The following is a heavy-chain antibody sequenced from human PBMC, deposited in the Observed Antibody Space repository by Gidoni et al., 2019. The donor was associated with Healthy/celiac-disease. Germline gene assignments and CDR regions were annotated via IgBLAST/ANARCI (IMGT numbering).Heavy chain of an antibody. CDR1: GGSISSSSYY. J-gene: IGHJ4*02. CDR2: IYYSGST. V-gene: IGHV4-39*07. Sequence: QLQLQESGPGLVKTSETLSLTCTVSGGSISSSSYYWGWIRQPPGKGLEWIGSIYYSGSTYYNPSLKSRVTISVDTSKNQFSLKLSSVTAADTAVYYCARVGDSSGYYRYYFDYWGQGTLVIVSS. D-gene: IGHD3-22*01. CDR3: ARVGDSSGYYRYYFDY.